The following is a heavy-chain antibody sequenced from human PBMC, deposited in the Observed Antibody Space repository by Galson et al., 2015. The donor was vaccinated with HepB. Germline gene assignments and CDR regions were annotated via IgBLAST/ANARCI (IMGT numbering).Heavy chain of an antibody. V-gene: IGHV3-30*04. CDR2: ISYDGSNK. CDR1: GFTFSSYA. CDR3: ARDPSWDPRIDPGHFQH. Sequence: SLRLSCAASGFTFSSYAMHWVRQAPGKGLEWVAVISYDGSNKYYADSVKGRFTISRDNSKNTLYLQMNSLRAEDTAVYYCARDPSWDPRIDPGHFQHWGQGTLVTVSS. D-gene: IGHD6-13*01. J-gene: IGHJ1*01.